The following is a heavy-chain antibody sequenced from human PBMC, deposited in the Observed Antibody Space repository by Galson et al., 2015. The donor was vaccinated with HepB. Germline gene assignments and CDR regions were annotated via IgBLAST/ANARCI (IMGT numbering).Heavy chain of an antibody. J-gene: IGHJ4*02. V-gene: IGHV4-61*02. D-gene: IGHD6-13*01. CDR3: ARGEPIAAGFDY. Sequence: LSLTCTVSGGSISSGSYYWSWIRQPAGKGLEWIGRIYTSGSTNYNPSLKSRVTMSVDTSKNQFSLKLSSVTAADTAVYYCARGEPIAAGFDYWGQGTLVTVSS. CDR1: GGSISSGSYY. CDR2: IYTSGST.